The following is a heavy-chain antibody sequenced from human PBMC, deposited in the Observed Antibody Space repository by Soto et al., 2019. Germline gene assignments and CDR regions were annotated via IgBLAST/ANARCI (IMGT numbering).Heavy chain of an antibody. Sequence: QVQLVQSGAEVKKPGASVKVSCKASGYTFTSYAMHWVRQAPGQRLEWMGWINAGNGNTKYSQKLQGRVTITRDTSASTAYMELSSLRSEDTAVYYCARGATIFGVVIIPTYYYYYYGMDVWGQGTTVTVSS. CDR2: INAGNGNT. J-gene: IGHJ6*02. D-gene: IGHD3-3*01. CDR1: GYTFTSYA. CDR3: ARGATIFGVVIIPTYYYYYYGMDV. V-gene: IGHV1-3*01.